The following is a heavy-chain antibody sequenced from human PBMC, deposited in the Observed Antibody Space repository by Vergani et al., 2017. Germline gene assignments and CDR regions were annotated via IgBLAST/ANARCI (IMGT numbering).Heavy chain of an antibody. D-gene: IGHD4/OR15-4a*01. Sequence: EVQLVESGGGLVQPGRSLRLSCAASGFTFDDYAMHWVRQAPGKGLEWVSGISWNSGSIGYADSVKGRFTISRDNAKNSLYLQMNSLRAEDTALYYCAKDIGSYGGYVDYWGQGTLVTVSS. CDR1: GFTFDDYA. V-gene: IGHV3-9*01. CDR2: ISWNSGSI. CDR3: AKDIGSYGGYVDY. J-gene: IGHJ4*02.